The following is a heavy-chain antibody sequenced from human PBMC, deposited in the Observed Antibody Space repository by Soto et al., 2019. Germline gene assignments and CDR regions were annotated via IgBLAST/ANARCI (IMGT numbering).Heavy chain of an antibody. Sequence: GSLRLSCSASGFTFSRYAIHWVRQAPGKGLEYVSAISSTGGSTYYADSVKGRFTISRDNSKNTLYLQMSSLKASDTAMYYCARHSCSSTSCYGNYWGQGTLVTVSS. J-gene: IGHJ4*02. CDR3: ARHSCSSTSCYGNY. CDR2: ISSTGGST. D-gene: IGHD2-2*01. V-gene: IGHV3-64*04. CDR1: GFTFSRYA.